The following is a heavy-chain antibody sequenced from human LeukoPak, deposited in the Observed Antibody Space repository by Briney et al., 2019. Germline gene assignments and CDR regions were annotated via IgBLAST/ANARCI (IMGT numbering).Heavy chain of an antibody. D-gene: IGHD6-6*01. CDR2: IYYSGST. Sequence: XETLSLTCTVSGGSINNSYWTWIRQPPGKGLEWIGHIYYSGSTNYSPSLRSRVTISVDTSKNQFSLKLSSVTAADTAVYYCARLSSLANIAARGRTWFDTWGQGSLVTVSS. V-gene: IGHV4-59*01. CDR3: ARLSSLANIAARGRTWFDT. CDR1: GGSINNSY. J-gene: IGHJ5*02.